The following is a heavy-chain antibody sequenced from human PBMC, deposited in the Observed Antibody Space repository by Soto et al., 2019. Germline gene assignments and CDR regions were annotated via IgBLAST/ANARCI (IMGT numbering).Heavy chain of an antibody. D-gene: IGHD1-1*01. CDR2: IIPIFDTA. CDR3: ARNGTLTGYSYGMDV. CDR1: GGTFSDYT. J-gene: IGHJ6*02. Sequence: ASVKVSCKASGGTFSDYTINWVRQAPGQRLEWMGGIIPIFDTANYAEKFQGRVTITADESTSTSFMEVSSLRSEDTDVYYCARNGTLTGYSYGMDVWGQGTMVTVSS. V-gene: IGHV1-69*13.